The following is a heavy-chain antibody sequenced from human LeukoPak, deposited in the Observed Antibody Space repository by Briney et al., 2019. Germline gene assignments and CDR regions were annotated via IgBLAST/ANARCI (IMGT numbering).Heavy chain of an antibody. CDR1: GFTFSTYA. CDR3: AKDRGYCSGGGCYRFDC. V-gene: IGHV3-23*01. D-gene: IGHD2-15*01. Sequence: GRSLRLSCAVSGFTFSTYAMSWVRQAPGRGLEWGSAISGSGGTTYYADSVKGRFTISRDNSRNTLSLQMNTLRAEDTAVYYCAKDRGYCSGGGCYRFDCWGQGTLVTVSS. J-gene: IGHJ4*02. CDR2: ISGSGGTT.